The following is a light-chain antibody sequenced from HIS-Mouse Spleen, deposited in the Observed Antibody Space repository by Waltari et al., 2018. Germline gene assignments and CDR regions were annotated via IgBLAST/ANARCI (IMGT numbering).Light chain of an antibody. CDR3: CSYAGSSTYWV. V-gene: IGLV2-23*01. CDR1: SSDVGSYNL. CDR2: EGS. J-gene: IGLJ3*02. Sequence: QSALTQPASVSGSPGQSITISCTGTSSDVGSYNLVSWYQQHPGKAPKLMIYEGSKRPSGVSNRFSVSKPGNTASLTISGLQAEDEADYYCCSYAGSSTYWVFGGGTKLTVL.